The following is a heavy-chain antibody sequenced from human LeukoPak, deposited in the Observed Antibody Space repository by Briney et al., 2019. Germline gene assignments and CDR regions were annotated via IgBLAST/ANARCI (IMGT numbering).Heavy chain of an antibody. CDR1: GFTFSSYA. CDR2: ISSNGGST. V-gene: IGHV3-64*01. D-gene: IGHD4-23*01. Sequence: GGSLRLSCAASGFTFSSYAMHWVRQAPGKGLEYVSAISSNGGSTYYANSVKGRFTISRDNSKNTLYLQMGSLRAEDMAVYYCASSRSLRWTWGGYFDYWGQGTLVTVSS. CDR3: ASSRSLRWTWGGYFDY. J-gene: IGHJ4*02.